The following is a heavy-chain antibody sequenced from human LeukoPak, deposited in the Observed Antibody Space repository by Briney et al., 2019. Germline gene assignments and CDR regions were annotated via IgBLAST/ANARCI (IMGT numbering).Heavy chain of an antibody. CDR1: GFVFSTYA. Sequence: GGSLRLSCAASGFVFSTYAMHWVRQAPGKGLEWVAVILYDGTNQYYADSVKGRFTISRGNSRNTLYLQMNSLKVEDTAVYYCARDFRDYRDYVAYFDSWGQGTLVTVSS. J-gene: IGHJ4*02. CDR2: ILYDGTNQ. D-gene: IGHD4-17*01. V-gene: IGHV3-30-3*01. CDR3: ARDFRDYRDYVAYFDS.